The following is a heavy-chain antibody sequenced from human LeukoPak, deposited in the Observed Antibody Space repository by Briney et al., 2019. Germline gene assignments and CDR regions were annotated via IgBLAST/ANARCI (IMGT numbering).Heavy chain of an antibody. V-gene: IGHV1-18*04. J-gene: IGHJ4*02. CDR3: ARGGHYRTHYYDSSGDY. D-gene: IGHD3-22*01. CDR1: GYTFTGYY. CDR2: ISAYNGNT. Sequence: GASVKVSCKASGYTFTGYYMHWVRQAPGQGLEWMGWISAYNGNTNYAQKFQGRVTMTTDTSTSTAYMELRSLRSDDTAVYYCARGGHYRTHYYDSSGDYWGQGTLVTVSS.